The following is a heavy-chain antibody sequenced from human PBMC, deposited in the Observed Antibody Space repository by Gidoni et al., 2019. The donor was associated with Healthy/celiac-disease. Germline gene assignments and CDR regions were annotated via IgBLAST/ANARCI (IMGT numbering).Heavy chain of an antibody. Sequence: QLQLQESGQGLVKPSATLSLTCTVSGGSISSSSYYWGWIRKPPGKGLEWIGSIYYSGSTYYNPSLKSRGTISVDTSKNQLSLKLSSVTAADTAVYYCARNLGEYSSSPWGQGTLVTVSS. CDR2: IYYSGST. J-gene: IGHJ5*02. D-gene: IGHD6-13*01. V-gene: IGHV4-39*01. CDR3: ARNLGEYSSSP. CDR1: GGSISSSSYY.